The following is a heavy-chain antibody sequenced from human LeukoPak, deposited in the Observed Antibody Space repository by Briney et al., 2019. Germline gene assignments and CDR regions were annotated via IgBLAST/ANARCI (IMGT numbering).Heavy chain of an antibody. CDR2: INPSGGST. V-gene: IGHV1-46*01. D-gene: IGHD2-21*02. J-gene: IGHJ4*02. CDR3: ARDQVVTAFLEFDY. Sequence: ASVKVSCKASGGTLTDYAIGWVRQAPGQGLEWMGIINPSGGSTSYAQKFQGRVTMTRDTSTSTVYMELSSLTSDDTAVYYCARDQVVTAFLEFDYWGRGTLVTVSS. CDR1: GGTLTDYA.